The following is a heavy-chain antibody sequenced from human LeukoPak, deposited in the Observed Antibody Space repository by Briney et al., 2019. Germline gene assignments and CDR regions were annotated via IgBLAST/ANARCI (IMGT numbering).Heavy chain of an antibody. CDR1: GFTFSSYN. Sequence: GGSLRLSCAASGFTFSSYNMNWVRQAPGKGLEWVSYISDSSTTIYYADSVKGRFTISRDNAKNSLYLQMNSLRAEDTAVYYCAREAPTYYYDSSGYFQTPDAFDIWGQGTMVTVSS. V-gene: IGHV3-48*01. CDR3: AREAPTYYYDSSGYFQTPDAFDI. D-gene: IGHD3-22*01. J-gene: IGHJ3*02. CDR2: ISDSSTTI.